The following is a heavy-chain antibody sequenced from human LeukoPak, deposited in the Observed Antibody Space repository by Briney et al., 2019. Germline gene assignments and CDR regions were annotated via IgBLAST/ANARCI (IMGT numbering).Heavy chain of an antibody. V-gene: IGHV3-30*04. D-gene: IGHD3-22*01. CDR2: ISYDGSNK. J-gene: IGHJ4*02. CDR1: GFTFSSYA. Sequence: GGSQRLSCAASGFTFSSYAMHWVRQAPGKGLEWVAVISYDGSNKYYADSVKGRFTISRDNSKNTLYLQMNSLRAEDTAVYYCARAVLSPYYDSSYPHPVDYWGQGTLVTVSS. CDR3: ARAVLSPYYDSSYPHPVDY.